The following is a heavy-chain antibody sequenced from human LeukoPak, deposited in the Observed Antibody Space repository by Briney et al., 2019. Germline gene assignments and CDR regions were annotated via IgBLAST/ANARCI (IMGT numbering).Heavy chain of an antibody. J-gene: IGHJ3*02. CDR3: AKDRPPYSSGWSVAFDI. D-gene: IGHD6-19*01. V-gene: IGHV3-30*18. CDR1: GFTFTNYG. CDR2: IAYDGSNK. Sequence: PGGSLRLSCAASGFTFTNYGMHWVRQAPGKGLEWVSVIAYDGSNKYYADSVKGRFTISRDNSKNTLYLQMNSLRAEDTAVYYCAKDRPPYSSGWSVAFDIWGQGTMVTVSS.